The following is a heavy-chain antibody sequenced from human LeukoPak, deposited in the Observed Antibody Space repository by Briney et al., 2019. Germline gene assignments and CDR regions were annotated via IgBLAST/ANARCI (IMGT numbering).Heavy chain of an antibody. CDR1: GFTFDDYA. CDR2: ISWNSGSI. Sequence: GRSLRLSCAASGFTFDDYAMHWVRQAPGKGLEWVSGISWNSGSIGYADSVKGRFTISRDNAKNSLYLQMNSLGAEDTALYYCAKSPTHYYDSSGYPYFDYWGQGTLVTVSS. V-gene: IGHV3-9*01. CDR3: AKSPTHYYDSSGYPYFDY. J-gene: IGHJ4*02. D-gene: IGHD3-22*01.